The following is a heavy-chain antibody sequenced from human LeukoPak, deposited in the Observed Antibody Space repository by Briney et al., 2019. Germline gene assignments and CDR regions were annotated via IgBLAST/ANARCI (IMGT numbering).Heavy chain of an antibody. J-gene: IGHJ4*02. CDR1: GGSLSSYH. Sequence: PSETLSLTCTVSGGSLSSYHRSWIRQPPGEGLEWIGYIYSSGSTNYNPSLKSRVTISVDTSKNQFSLRLSSVTAADTAVYYCARLRDGYNWGADYWGQGTLVTVSS. V-gene: IGHV4-59*08. CDR3: ARLRDGYNWGADY. D-gene: IGHD5-24*01. CDR2: IYSSGST.